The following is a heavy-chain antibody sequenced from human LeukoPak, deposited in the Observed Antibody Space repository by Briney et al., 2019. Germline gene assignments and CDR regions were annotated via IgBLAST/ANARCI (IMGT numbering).Heavy chain of an antibody. J-gene: IGHJ3*02. CDR1: GVSISSGGYA. CDR2: IYHSGSI. CDR3: ARVNSYYYDSSGYYSDAFDI. Sequence: NSSETLSLTCAVSGVSISSGGYAWRWIRQPPGKGLEWIGYIYHSGSIYYNPSLKSRVTISVDRSKNQFSLKLSSVTAADTAVYYCARVNSYYYDSSGYYSDAFDIWGQGTMVTVSS. D-gene: IGHD3-22*01. V-gene: IGHV4-30-2*01.